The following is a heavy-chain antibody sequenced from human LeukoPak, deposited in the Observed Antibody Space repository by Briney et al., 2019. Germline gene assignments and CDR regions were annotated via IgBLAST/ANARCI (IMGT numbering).Heavy chain of an antibody. CDR1: GFTFSSYA. Sequence: PGGSLRLSCAASGFTFSSYAMSWVRQAPGKGLEWVSAISGSGGSTYYADYVKGRFTISRDKSKNTLYLDMNSLRAEDTAVYYCARDNWVDCWGQGSLVTVSS. V-gene: IGHV3-23*01. J-gene: IGHJ5*01. CDR2: ISGSGGST. CDR3: ARDNWVDC.